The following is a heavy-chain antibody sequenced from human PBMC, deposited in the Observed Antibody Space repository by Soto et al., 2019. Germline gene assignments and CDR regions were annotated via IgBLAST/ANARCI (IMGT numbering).Heavy chain of an antibody. CDR1: GGSISSYY. J-gene: IGHJ4*02. CDR2: IYYSGST. CDR3: ARGGGYDYFDY. D-gene: IGHD5-12*01. Sequence: QVQLQESGPGLVKPSETLSLTCTVSGGSISSYYWSWIRQPPGKGLEWIGYIYYSGSTNYNPSLKSRVNISVDTSKNQFYLKLSSVTAAETAVYYCARGGGYDYFDYWGQGTLVTVSS. V-gene: IGHV4-59*01.